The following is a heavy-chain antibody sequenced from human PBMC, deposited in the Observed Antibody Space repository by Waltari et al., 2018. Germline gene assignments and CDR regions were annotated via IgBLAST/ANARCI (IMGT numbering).Heavy chain of an antibody. CDR2: INRDGSTT. V-gene: IGHV3-74*01. Sequence: DVQLLESGGGLVQPGGSLRLSCAASAFTFSSYWMHWVRQAPGKGLLWVSRINRDGSTTNYADSVKGRFTISRDNAKNTLYLQMNSLRAEDTAVYFCTSLTTVTTGEAFDIWGQGTMVIVSS. D-gene: IGHD4-17*01. CDR1: AFTFSSYW. CDR3: TSLTTVTTGEAFDI. J-gene: IGHJ3*02.